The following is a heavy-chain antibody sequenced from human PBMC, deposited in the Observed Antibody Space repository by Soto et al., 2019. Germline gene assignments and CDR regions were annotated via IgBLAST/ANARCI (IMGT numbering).Heavy chain of an antibody. CDR3: ARHQGMDY. V-gene: IGHV1-8*01. Sequence: QVQLVQSGAEVKKPGASVKVSCKASGYTFVNYEINWVRQATGQGLEWLGWMNPHSGDTFYAQNFQGRVAMTRNTAMTTAYMELNSLKSDDTAVYYCARHQGMDYWGQGPLVPVSS. CDR1: GYTFVNYE. CDR2: MNPHSGDT. J-gene: IGHJ4*02.